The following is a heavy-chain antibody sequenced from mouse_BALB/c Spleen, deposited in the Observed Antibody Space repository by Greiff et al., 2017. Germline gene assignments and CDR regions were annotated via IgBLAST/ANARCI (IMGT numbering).Heavy chain of an antibody. D-gene: IGHD2-3*01. CDR2: INPYNDGT. V-gene: IGHV1-14*01. Sequence: EVQLVESGPELVKPGASVKMSCKASGYTFTSYVMHWVKQKPGQGLEWIGYINPYNDGTKYNEKFKGKATLTSDKSSSTAYMELSSLTSEDSAVYYCARCGYYGYYAMDYWGQGTSVTVSS. J-gene: IGHJ4*01. CDR3: ARCGYYGYYAMDY. CDR1: GYTFTSYV.